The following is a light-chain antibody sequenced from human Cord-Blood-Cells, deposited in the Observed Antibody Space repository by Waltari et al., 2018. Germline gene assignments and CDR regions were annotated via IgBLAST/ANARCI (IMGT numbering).Light chain of an antibody. Sequence: IQLTQSPSFLSASVGDRVTITCRASQGISSYLAWYQQKPGKAPKLLIYAASTLQSGVPSRFSGSGSGTEFTLTISSLQPEDFATYYCQQLNSYPITVGGGTKVEIK. J-gene: IGKJ4*01. V-gene: IGKV1-9*01. CDR3: QQLNSYPIT. CDR1: QGISSY. CDR2: AAS.